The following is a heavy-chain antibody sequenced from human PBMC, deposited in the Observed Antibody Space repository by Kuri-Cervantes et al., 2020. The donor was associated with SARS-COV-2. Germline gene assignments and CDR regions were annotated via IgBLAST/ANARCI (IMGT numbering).Heavy chain of an antibody. D-gene: IGHD3-3*01. J-gene: IGHJ6*03. Sequence: GSLRLSCTVSGGSISSYYWSWIRQPAGKGLEWIGRIYTSGSTNYNPSLKSRVTMSVETSKNQFSLKLSSVTAADTAVYYCARDPGPHTIFGVVDYYYYMDVWGKGTTVTVSS. V-gene: IGHV4-4*07. CDR2: IYTSGST. CDR3: ARDPGPHTIFGVVDYYYYMDV. CDR1: GGSISSYY.